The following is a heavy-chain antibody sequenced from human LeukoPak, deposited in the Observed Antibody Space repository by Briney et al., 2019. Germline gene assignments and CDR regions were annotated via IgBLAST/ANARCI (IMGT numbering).Heavy chain of an antibody. CDR1: GGSISSSSYY. Sequence: PSETLSLTCTVSGGSISSSSYYWGWIRQPPGKGLEWIGSMYYSGSTYYNPSLKSRVTISVDTSKNQFSLKLSSVTAADTAVYYCARRDGSYRDAFDIWGQGTMVTVSS. CDR2: MYYSGST. J-gene: IGHJ3*02. V-gene: IGHV4-39*07. D-gene: IGHD1-26*01. CDR3: ARRDGSYRDAFDI.